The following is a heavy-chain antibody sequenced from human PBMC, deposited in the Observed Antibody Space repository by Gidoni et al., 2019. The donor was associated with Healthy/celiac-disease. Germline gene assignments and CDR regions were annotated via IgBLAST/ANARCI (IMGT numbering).Heavy chain of an antibody. J-gene: IGHJ5*02. D-gene: IGHD2-2*01. Sequence: EVQLLESGGGLVQPGGSLRLSCAAAGFPFSSYAMSWVRQAPGKGLEWVSASSGSGGSTYYADSVKGRFTISRDNSKNTLYLQMNSLRAEDTAVYYCAKDPIVVVPAATNWFDPWGQGTLVTVSS. CDR3: AKDPIVVVPAATNWFDP. V-gene: IGHV3-23*01. CDR2: SSGSGGST. CDR1: GFPFSSYA.